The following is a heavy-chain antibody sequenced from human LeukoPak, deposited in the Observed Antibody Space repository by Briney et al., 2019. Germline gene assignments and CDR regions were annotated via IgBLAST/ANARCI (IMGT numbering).Heavy chain of an antibody. CDR2: IYYSGNT. CDR1: GGSISSYH. Sequence: SETLSLTCTVSGGSISSYHWSWIRQPPGKGLEWIGYIYYSGNTNYNPSLKSRVTVSIDTSKNQFSLNLSSVTAADTAVYFCARHSATVAPLGPWGQGTLVTVSS. V-gene: IGHV4-59*08. CDR3: ARHSATVAPLGP. D-gene: IGHD4-23*01. J-gene: IGHJ5*02.